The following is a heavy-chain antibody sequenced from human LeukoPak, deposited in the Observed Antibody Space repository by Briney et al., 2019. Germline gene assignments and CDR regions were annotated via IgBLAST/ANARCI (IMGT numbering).Heavy chain of an antibody. CDR2: INHSGST. J-gene: IGHJ4*02. V-gene: IGHV4-34*01. D-gene: IGHD5-18*01. Sequence: SETLSLTCAVNGGSSRGYYWGGICKPQGKGWDWIGEINHSGSTNYNPSLKSRVTISVDTSKSQFSLKLSSVTAADTAVYYCARGFGYSYPHLSYFDYWGQGTLVTVSS. CDR1: GGSSRGYY. CDR3: ARGFGYSYPHLSYFDY.